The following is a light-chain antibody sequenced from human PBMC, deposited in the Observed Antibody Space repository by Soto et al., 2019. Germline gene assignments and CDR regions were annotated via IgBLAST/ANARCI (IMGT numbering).Light chain of an antibody. CDR1: QSISSW. J-gene: IGKJ1*01. Sequence: DIQMTQSPSSLSASVGDRVTITCRASQSISSWLAWYQQKPGKAPKLLIYKASSLESGVPSRFSGSGSGTDFTLTINSLQPEDVATYYCQKYNGALWAFGQGTKVDIK. CDR3: QKYNGALWA. CDR2: KAS. V-gene: IGKV1-5*03.